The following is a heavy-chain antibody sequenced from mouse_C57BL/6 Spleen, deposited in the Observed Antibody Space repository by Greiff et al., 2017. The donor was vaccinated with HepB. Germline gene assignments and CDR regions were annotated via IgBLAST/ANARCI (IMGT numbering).Heavy chain of an antibody. CDR2: IDPSDSYT. CDR1: GYTFTSYW. V-gene: IGHV1-69*01. CDR3: ATYDYDPAWFAY. D-gene: IGHD2-4*01. Sequence: QVQLQQPGAELVMPGASVKLSCKASGYTFTSYWMHWVKQRPGQGLEWIGEIDPSDSYTNYNQKFKGKSTLTVDNSSSTASMQLSSLTSADSAVYYCATYDYDPAWFAYWGQGTLVTVSA. J-gene: IGHJ3*01.